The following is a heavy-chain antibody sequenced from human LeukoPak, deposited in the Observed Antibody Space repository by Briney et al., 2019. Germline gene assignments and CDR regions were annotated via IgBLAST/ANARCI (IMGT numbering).Heavy chain of an antibody. Sequence: GGSLRLSCAASGFIVSNNYMSWVRQAPGKGLEWVSYISSSGSTIYYADSVKGRFTISRDNAKNSLYLQMNSLRAEDTAVYYCARDRQDIVVVVADYGMDVWGQGTTVTVSS. J-gene: IGHJ6*02. V-gene: IGHV3-11*01. CDR2: ISSSGSTI. CDR1: GFIVSNNY. CDR3: ARDRQDIVVVVADYGMDV. D-gene: IGHD2-15*01.